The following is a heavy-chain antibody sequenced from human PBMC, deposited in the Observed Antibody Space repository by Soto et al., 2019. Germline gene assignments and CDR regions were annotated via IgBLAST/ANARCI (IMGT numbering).Heavy chain of an antibody. J-gene: IGHJ4*01. D-gene: IGHD5-12*01. CDR2: TYYRSKWSS. V-gene: IGHV6-1*01. CDR3: ARNVDYLADY. Sequence: PSQTLSLTCAISGDSVSSKSAAWHWIRQSPSRGLEWLGRTYYRSKWSSNYAVSVKSRITINPDTSKNQFSLQLTSVTPDGTAVYYCARNVDYLADYWGNVTLVTASS. CDR1: GDSVSSKSAA.